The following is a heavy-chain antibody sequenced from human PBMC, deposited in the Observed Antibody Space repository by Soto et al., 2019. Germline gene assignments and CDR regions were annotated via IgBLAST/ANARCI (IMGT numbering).Heavy chain of an antibody. CDR3: ARDAKDIVVVVAATGSYGMDV. D-gene: IGHD2-15*01. CDR1: GFTFSSYG. Sequence: GGSLRLSCAASGFTFSSYGMHWVRQAPGKGLEWVAVIWYDGSNKYYADSVKGRFTISRDNSKNRLYLQMNSLRAEDTAVYYCARDAKDIVVVVAATGSYGMDVWGQGTTVTVSS. J-gene: IGHJ6*02. CDR2: IWYDGSNK. V-gene: IGHV3-33*01.